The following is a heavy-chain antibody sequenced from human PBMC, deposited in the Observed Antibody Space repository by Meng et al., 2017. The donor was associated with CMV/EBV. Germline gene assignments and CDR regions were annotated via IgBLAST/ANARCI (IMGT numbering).Heavy chain of an antibody. V-gene: IGHV3-30*04. CDR1: GFTFSSYA. D-gene: IGHD3-22*01. CDR2: ISYDGSNK. J-gene: IGHJ4*02. Sequence: GESLKISCAASGFTFSSYAMHWVRQAPGKGLEWVAVISYDGSNKYYADSVKGRFTISRDNSKNTLYLQMNSLRAEDTAVYYCAGELARYYDSSGFDYWGQGTLVTVSS. CDR3: AGELARYYDSSGFDY.